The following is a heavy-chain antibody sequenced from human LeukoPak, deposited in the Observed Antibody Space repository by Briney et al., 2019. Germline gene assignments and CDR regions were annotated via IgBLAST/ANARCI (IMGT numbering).Heavy chain of an antibody. D-gene: IGHD1-1*01. CDR3: ARDGTRTDDY. V-gene: IGHV1-18*01. CDR1: GYTFSNFG. CDR2: ISGNNDNP. J-gene: IGHJ4*02. Sequence: ASVRVSCKTSGYTFSNFGTNWVRQAPGQGLEWMGWISGNNDNPNYGQKFQGRFTVTTDSSTSTAYMELRNLRFDDTAVYYCARDGTRTDDYWGQGTLVTVSS.